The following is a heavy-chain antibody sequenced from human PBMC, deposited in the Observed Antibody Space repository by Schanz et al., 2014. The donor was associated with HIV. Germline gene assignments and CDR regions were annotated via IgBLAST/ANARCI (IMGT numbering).Heavy chain of an antibody. Sequence: EVQLLESGGGLVQPGGSLRLSCAASGFTFSNDWMHWVRQAPGKGLVWVSRISWNSGIIGYADSVKGRFSISRDNAKNSLYLQMNDVRPEDTAFYYCVKDFTTWKGGFDYWGQGTLVIVSS. V-gene: IGHV3-9*01. CDR2: ISWNSGII. D-gene: IGHD1-1*01. J-gene: IGHJ4*02. CDR1: GFTFSNDW. CDR3: VKDFTTWKGGFDY.